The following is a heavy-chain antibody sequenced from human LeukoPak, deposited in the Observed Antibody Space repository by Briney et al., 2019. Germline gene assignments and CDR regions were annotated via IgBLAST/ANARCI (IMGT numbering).Heavy chain of an antibody. CDR3: VRDRRDGYNYVDI. CDR1: GGSISGYY. D-gene: IGHD5-24*01. Sequence: PSGTLSLACIVSGGSISGYYWSWIRQSSEKRLEWIAFTHYTGTTNYNPSLESRATVSVDTSKNQFSLQLRSMTAADTAVYYCVRDRRDGYNYVDIWGQGLLVTVSS. CDR2: THYTGTT. V-gene: IGHV4-59*01. J-gene: IGHJ4*02.